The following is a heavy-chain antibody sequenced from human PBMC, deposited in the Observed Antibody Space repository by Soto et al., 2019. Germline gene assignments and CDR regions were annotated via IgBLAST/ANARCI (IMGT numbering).Heavy chain of an antibody. Sequence: QVQLQESGPGLVKPSETLSLTCTVSGGSISSYYWSWIRQPPGKGLEWIGYIYYSGSTNYNPSLKSRVTISVDTSKNQFSLKLSSVTAADTAVYYCARRVLDTAMVTDYYYCYYMDVWGKGTTVTVSS. CDR3: ARRVLDTAMVTDYYYCYYMDV. CDR2: IYYSGST. D-gene: IGHD5-18*01. CDR1: GGSISSYY. J-gene: IGHJ6*03. V-gene: IGHV4-59*08.